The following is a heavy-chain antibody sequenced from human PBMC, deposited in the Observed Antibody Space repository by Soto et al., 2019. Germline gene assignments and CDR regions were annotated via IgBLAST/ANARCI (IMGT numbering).Heavy chain of an antibody. V-gene: IGHV4-30-2*01. CDR2: IYHSGST. CDR1: GGSISSGGYS. J-gene: IGHJ4*02. Sequence: QLQLQESGSGLVKPSQTLSLTCAVSGGSISSGGYSWSWIRQPPGKGLEWIGYIYHSGSTYYNPSRTRRVTISVARSKNQFSLKLSSVTAADTAVYYCARAIGWFGELLGGYYFDYWGQGTLVTVSS. D-gene: IGHD3-10*01. CDR3: ARAIGWFGELLGGYYFDY.